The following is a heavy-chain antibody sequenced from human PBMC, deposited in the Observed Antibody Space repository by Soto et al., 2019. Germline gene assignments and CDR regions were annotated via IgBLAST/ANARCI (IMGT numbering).Heavy chain of an antibody. CDR3: ASQTTSSSSYGVGY. D-gene: IGHD6-13*01. CDR1: GGSISSGSYY. Sequence: QLQLQESGPGLVKPSETLSLTCTVSGGSISSGSYYWGWIRQPPGKGLEWIGSIYYGGSTYYNPSLKSRVTISVDTSKNQFSLKLSSVTAADTAVYYCASQTTSSSSYGVGYWGQGTLVTVSS. V-gene: IGHV4-39*01. CDR2: IYYGGST. J-gene: IGHJ4*02.